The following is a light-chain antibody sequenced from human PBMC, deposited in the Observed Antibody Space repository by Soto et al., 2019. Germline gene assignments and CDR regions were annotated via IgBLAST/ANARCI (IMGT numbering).Light chain of an antibody. CDR1: TSDVGGFDY. CDR2: DVS. Sequence: QSALTQPASVSGSPGQSITLSCTGTTSDVGGFDYVSWYQQHPGKAPKLMIFDVSNRPSGVSDRFSGSKSGNTASLTISGLQAEDEADYYCSSYTTTGTQVFATGTKLNVL. CDR3: SSYTTTGTQV. V-gene: IGLV2-14*03. J-gene: IGLJ1*01.